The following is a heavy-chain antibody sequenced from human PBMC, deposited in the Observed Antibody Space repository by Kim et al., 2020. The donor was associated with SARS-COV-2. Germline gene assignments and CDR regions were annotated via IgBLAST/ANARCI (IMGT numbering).Heavy chain of an antibody. CDR1: GFIFSNYG. CDR2: ISYDGRNK. Sequence: LSLTCAASGFIFSNYGTHWVRQAPGKGLEWVAVISYDGRNKFYAGSVKGRFTISRDNSRNTLYLQMNSLRAEDTAVYYCAKAGYASGWYQEYLQYWGQGTLVNVSS. D-gene: IGHD6-19*01. CDR3: AKAGYASGWYQEYLQY. J-gene: IGHJ1*01. V-gene: IGHV3-30*18.